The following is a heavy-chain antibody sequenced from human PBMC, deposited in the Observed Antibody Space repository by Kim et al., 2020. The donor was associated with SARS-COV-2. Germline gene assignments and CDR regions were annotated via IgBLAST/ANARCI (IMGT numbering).Heavy chain of an antibody. CDR2: ISSSGSTI. J-gene: IGHJ6*02. CDR3: ARMRGYYGSGSYYDYYYYGMDV. Sequence: GGSLRLSCAASGFTFSSYEMNWVRQAPGKGLEWVSYISSSGSTIYYADSVKGRFTISRDNAKNSLYLQMNSLRAEDTAVYYCARMRGYYGSGSYYDYYYYGMDVWGQGTTVIVSS. V-gene: IGHV3-48*03. CDR1: GFTFSSYE. D-gene: IGHD3-10*01.